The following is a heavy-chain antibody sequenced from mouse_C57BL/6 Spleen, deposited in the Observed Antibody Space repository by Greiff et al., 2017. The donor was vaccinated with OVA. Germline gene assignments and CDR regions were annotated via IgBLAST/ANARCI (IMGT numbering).Heavy chain of an antibody. V-gene: IGHV1-9*01. CDR3: ARSVHEDNYYGSSYFDY. Sequence: QVQLQQSGAELMKPGASVKLSCKATGYTFTGYWIEWVKQRPGHGLEWIGEILPGSGSTNYNEKFKGKATFTADTSSNTAYMQLSSLTTEDSAIYYCARSVHEDNYYGSSYFDYWGQGTTLTVSS. D-gene: IGHD1-1*01. CDR1: GYTFTGYW. J-gene: IGHJ2*01. CDR2: ILPGSGST.